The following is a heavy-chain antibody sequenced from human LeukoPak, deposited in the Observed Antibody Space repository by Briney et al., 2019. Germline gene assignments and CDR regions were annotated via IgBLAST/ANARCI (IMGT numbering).Heavy chain of an antibody. CDR1: GGSFSGYY. D-gene: IGHD3-22*01. CDR2: INHSGST. V-gene: IGHV4-34*01. CDR3: ARGKSYYYDSSGSRYFDL. J-gene: IGHJ2*01. Sequence: SETLSLTCAAYGGSFSGYYWSWIRQPPGKGLEWIGEINHSGSTNYNPSLKSRVTISVDTSKNQFSLKLSSVTAADTAVYYCARGKSYYYDSSGSRYFDLWGRGTLVTVSS.